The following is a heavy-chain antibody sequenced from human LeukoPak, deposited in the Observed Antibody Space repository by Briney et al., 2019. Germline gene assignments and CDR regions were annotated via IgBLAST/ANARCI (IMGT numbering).Heavy chain of an antibody. CDR2: IFGSGTGT. D-gene: IGHD3-10*01. V-gene: IGHV3-23*01. CDR3: ATDDSDYFDY. J-gene: IGHJ4*02. Sequence: GGSLRLSCAASGFTFSSYAMSWVRQAPGKGLEWVSSIFGSGTGTHYADSVKGRFTISRDNSKNTLYLQMNSLRAEDTAVYYCATDDSDYFDYWGQGTLVTVSS. CDR1: GFTFSSYA.